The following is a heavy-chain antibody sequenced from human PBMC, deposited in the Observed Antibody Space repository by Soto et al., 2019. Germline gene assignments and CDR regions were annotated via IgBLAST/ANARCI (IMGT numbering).Heavy chain of an antibody. V-gene: IGHV3-11*01. CDR3: ARSPADIDERDY. CDR2: ISPTSSTI. Sequence: QAQLVESGGDLVKPGGSLRLSCAASGFTFIDYFMSWFRQSPGKGLEWVSYISPTSSTIYYADSVKGRFTISRDNAKNSLHLQMSGLRPEDTAVYYCARSPADIDERDYWGQGTLVTVSS. J-gene: IGHJ4*02. CDR1: GFTFIDYF.